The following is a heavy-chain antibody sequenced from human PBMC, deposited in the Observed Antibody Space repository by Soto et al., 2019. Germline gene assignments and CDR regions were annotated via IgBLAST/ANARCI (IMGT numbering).Heavy chain of an antibody. CDR1: GFTFNNYG. V-gene: IGHV3-30*18. CDR2: ISFDGRNT. J-gene: IGHJ4*02. CDR3: VKQSGSGSYFHVGSGGHSDS. D-gene: IGHD3-10*01. Sequence: GGSLRLSCVASGFTFNNYGMHWVRQAPGKGLEWVVVISFDGRNTYYLDSVKGRFTISRDNSKNALYLEMTSLRADDTAIYYCVKQSGSGSYFHVGSGGHSDSWGQGTLVTVSS.